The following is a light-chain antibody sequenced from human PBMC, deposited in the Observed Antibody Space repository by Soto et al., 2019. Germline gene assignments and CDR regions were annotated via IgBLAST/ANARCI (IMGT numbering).Light chain of an antibody. CDR1: QSISSW. CDR3: QQYNSHPLT. J-gene: IGKJ2*01. Sequence: DIQMTQSPSTLFASVGDRVTITCRASQSISSWLAWYQQKPGKAPKLLIFDASSLESGVPSRFSGSASGTEFTLTISSLQPDDFATFYCQQYNSHPLTFGQGTKLEIK. CDR2: DAS. V-gene: IGKV1-5*01.